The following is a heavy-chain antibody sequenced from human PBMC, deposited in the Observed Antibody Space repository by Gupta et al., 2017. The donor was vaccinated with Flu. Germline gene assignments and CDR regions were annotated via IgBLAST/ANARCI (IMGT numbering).Heavy chain of an antibody. CDR3: ATLGGSSRDWSRRYFDY. CDR2: VDPEDGTT. J-gene: IGHJ4*01. Sequence: VSGYTFSDYYIHWVQQAPGKGLEWMGLVDPEDGTTLYSAHFQGRVTMIADTSTDTASMELNSLTSEDSGVYYCATLGGSSRDWSRRYFDYWG. D-gene: IGHD6-19*01. CDR1: GYTFSDYY. V-gene: IGHV1-69-2*01.